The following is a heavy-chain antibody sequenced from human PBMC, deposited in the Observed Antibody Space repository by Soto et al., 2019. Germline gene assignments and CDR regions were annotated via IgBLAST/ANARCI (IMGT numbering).Heavy chain of an antibody. D-gene: IGHD6-19*01. CDR2: IWYDGSNK. J-gene: IGHJ6*02. Sequence: QVQLVESGGGVVQPGRSLRLSCAASGFTFSSYGMHRVRQAPGKGLERVAVIWYDGSNKYYADSVKGRFTISRDNSKNTLYLQMNSLGAEDTAVYYCARGGYGSGWSPYYYGMDVWGQGTTVTVSS. V-gene: IGHV3-33*01. CDR3: ARGGYGSGWSPYYYGMDV. CDR1: GFTFSSYG.